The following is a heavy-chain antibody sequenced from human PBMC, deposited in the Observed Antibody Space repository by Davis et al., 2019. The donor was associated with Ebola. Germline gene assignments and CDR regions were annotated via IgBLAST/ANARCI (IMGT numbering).Heavy chain of an antibody. Sequence: GESLKISCAASGFTFSSYAMSWVRQAPGQGLEWVSSISSSGGTTYYTDSVKGRFTISRDNSKNTLSLQMNSLRADDTAVYYCDARPCRGNTCYTWGEDVWGQGTTVTVSS. CDR2: ISSSGGTT. CDR1: GFTFSSYA. V-gene: IGHV3-23*01. CDR3: DARPCRGNTCYTWGEDV. J-gene: IGHJ6*02. D-gene: IGHD2-15*01.